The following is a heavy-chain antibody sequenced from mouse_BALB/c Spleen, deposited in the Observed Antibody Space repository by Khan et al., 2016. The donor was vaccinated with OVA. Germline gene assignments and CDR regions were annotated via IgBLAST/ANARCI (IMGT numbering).Heavy chain of an antibody. J-gene: IGHJ3*01. V-gene: IGHV5-6-3*01. Sequence: EVELVESGGGFVQPGGSLKLSCAASGFTFTTYGMSWVRQTPDKRLELVATIYSGGGSTYYPASVKGRFTISGDNAKNTLYLQMSSLKSEDTAMYYCASPYYYGSDLFVYWGQGTLVTVSA. CDR1: GFTFTTYG. D-gene: IGHD1-1*01. CDR3: ASPYYYGSDLFVY. CDR2: IYSGGGST.